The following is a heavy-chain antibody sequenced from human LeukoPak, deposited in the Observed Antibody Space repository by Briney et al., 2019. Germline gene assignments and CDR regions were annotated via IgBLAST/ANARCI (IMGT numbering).Heavy chain of an antibody. Sequence: GASVKVSCKASGYTFTSYAMHWVRQAPGQRLEWMGWINAGNGNTKYSQKFQGRVTITRDTSASTAYMELSSLRSEDTAVYYCARDHLHIVATITVGGPFDPWGQGTLVTVSS. V-gene: IGHV1-3*01. CDR1: GYTFTSYA. CDR3: ARDHLHIVATITVGGPFDP. CDR2: INAGNGNT. J-gene: IGHJ5*02. D-gene: IGHD5-12*01.